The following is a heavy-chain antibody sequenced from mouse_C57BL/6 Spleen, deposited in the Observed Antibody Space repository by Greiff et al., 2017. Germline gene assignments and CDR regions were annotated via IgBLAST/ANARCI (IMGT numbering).Heavy chain of an antibody. CDR2: IDPNSGGT. V-gene: IGHV1-72*01. Sequence: QVQLQQPGAELVKPGASVKLSCKASGYTFTSYWMNWVKQRPGRGLEWIGRIDPNSGGTKYNEYFKSKATLTVDNPSSTAYMQLSSLTSEDAAVYYGAREGDYALYAMDYWGQGTSVTVSS. CDR3: AREGDYALYAMDY. J-gene: IGHJ4*01. D-gene: IGHD2-4*01. CDR1: GYTFTSYW.